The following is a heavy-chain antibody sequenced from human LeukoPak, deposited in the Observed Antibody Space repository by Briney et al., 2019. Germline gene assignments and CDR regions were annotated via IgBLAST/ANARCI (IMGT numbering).Heavy chain of an antibody. CDR3: ARAISGSYSRAFDI. J-gene: IGHJ3*02. Sequence: SETLSLTCTVSGGSISSYYWSWIRQPPGKGLERIGYIYYSGSTNYNPSLKSRVTMSVDTSKNQFSLKLSSVTAADTAVYYCARAISGSYSRAFDIWGQGTMVTVSS. V-gene: IGHV4-59*01. D-gene: IGHD1-26*01. CDR1: GGSISSYY. CDR2: IYYSGST.